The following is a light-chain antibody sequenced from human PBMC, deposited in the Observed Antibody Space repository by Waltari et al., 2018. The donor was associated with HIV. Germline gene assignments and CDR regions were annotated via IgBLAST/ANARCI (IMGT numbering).Light chain of an antibody. CDR1: QSIDSTY. J-gene: IGKJ2*01. Sequence: EIVLTQSPGTLSLSPGDRATLSCRASQSIDSTYLAWYQQTPGQAPRLLMYGASNRATGTPDRFSGSASGTDFTLTIGGLKAEDSAVYYCQQCRYSPYTFGQGTRLEIK. V-gene: IGKV3-20*01. CDR2: GAS. CDR3: QQCRYSPYT.